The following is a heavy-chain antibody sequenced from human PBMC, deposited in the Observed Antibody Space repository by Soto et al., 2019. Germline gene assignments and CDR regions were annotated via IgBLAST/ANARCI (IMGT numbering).Heavy chain of an antibody. J-gene: IGHJ3*02. CDR2: ISAYNGNT. V-gene: IGHV1-18*01. CDR3: ARGPPPVTYYYGSGRPTGAFDI. Sequence: ASVKVSCKASGYTFTSYGISWVRQAPGQGLEWMGWISAYNGNTNYAQKLQGRVTMTTDTSTSTAYMELRSLRSDDTAVYYCARGPPPVTYYYGSGRPTGAFDIWGQGTMVTVSS. CDR1: GYTFTSYG. D-gene: IGHD3-10*01.